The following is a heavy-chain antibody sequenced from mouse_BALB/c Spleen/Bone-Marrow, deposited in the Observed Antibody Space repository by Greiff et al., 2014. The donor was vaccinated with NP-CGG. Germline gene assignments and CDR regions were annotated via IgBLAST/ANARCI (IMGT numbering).Heavy chain of an antibody. V-gene: IGHV2-9*02. D-gene: IGHD1-1*01. Sequence: VKLVESGPGLVAPSQSLSITCTVSGFSLTSYGANWVRQPPGKGLEWLGVIWAGGSTNYNSALMSRMSIRKDNSKSQVFLKMNSLQTDDTAMYYCARNYGSSYFDYWGQGTTLTVSS. CDR1: GFSLTSYG. J-gene: IGHJ2*01. CDR3: ARNYGSSYFDY. CDR2: IWAGGST.